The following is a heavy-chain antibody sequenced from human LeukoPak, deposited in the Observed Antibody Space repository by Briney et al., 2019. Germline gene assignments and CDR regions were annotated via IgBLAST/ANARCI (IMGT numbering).Heavy chain of an antibody. Sequence: SETLSLTCTVSGGSINSYYWSWTRQPAGKGLEWIGRIYTSGSTNYNPSLKSRVTMSVDTSKNQFSLKLSSVTAADTAVYYCARDLRSYYYDSSGYSYYFDYWGQGTLVTVSS. V-gene: IGHV4-4*07. D-gene: IGHD3-22*01. CDR2: IYTSGST. CDR3: ARDLRSYYYDSSGYSYYFDY. J-gene: IGHJ4*02. CDR1: GGSINSYY.